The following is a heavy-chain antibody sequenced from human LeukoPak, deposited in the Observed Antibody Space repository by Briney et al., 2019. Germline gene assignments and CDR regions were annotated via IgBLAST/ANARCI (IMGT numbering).Heavy chain of an antibody. Sequence: PGGSLRLSGAASGFTFSSYAMHWVRQAPGKGLEWVAVISYDGSNKYYADSVKGRFTISRDNSKNTLYLQMNSLRAEDTAVYYCARDYVGYCSGGSCYSSFIFDYWGQGTLVTVSS. CDR3: ARDYVGYCSGGSCYSSFIFDY. J-gene: IGHJ4*02. CDR1: GFTFSSYA. CDR2: ISYDGSNK. V-gene: IGHV3-30-3*01. D-gene: IGHD2-15*01.